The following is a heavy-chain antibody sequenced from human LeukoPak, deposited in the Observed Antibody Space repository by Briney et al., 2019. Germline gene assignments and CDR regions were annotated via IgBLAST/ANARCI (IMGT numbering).Heavy chain of an antibody. J-gene: IGHJ6*02. D-gene: IGHD3-9*01. Sequence: ASVKVSCKASGYTFTSYGISWVRQAPGQGLEWMGWISAYNGNTNYAQKLQGRVTMTTDTSTSTAYMELRSLRSDDTAVYYCARDSLYYDILTGYYYYYYGMDVWGQGTTVTVSS. CDR1: GYTFTSYG. CDR2: ISAYNGNT. V-gene: IGHV1-18*01. CDR3: ARDSLYYDILTGYYYYYYGMDV.